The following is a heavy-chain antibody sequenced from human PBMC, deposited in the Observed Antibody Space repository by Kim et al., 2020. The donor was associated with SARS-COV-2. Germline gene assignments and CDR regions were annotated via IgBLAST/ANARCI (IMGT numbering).Heavy chain of an antibody. J-gene: IGHJ4*02. CDR3: ARDGKGSSGYFDY. V-gene: IGHV3-53*01. D-gene: IGHD1-26*01. CDR1: GFTVSSNY. Sequence: GGSLRLSCAASGFTVSSNYMSWVRQAPGKGLEWVSVIYSGGSTYYADSVKGRFTISRDNSKNTLYLQMNSLRAEDTAVYYCARDGKGSSGYFDYWGQGTLVTVSS. CDR2: IYSGGST.